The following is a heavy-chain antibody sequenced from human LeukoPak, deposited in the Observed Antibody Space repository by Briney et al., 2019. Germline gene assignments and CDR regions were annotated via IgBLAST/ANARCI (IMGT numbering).Heavy chain of an antibody. Sequence: SHTISLTCVVSGDSISSKNIAWIWITQSQSIGLKGLGRTYYRTKWYNDYAESIEGRMTISQDTSKNQYSLHLNSVTPDDTAVYYCARDFGTTGWHTFDYWGQGTLVTVSS. CDR2: TYYRTKWYN. CDR3: ARDFGTTGWHTFDY. CDR1: GDSISSKNIA. V-gene: IGHV6-1*01. J-gene: IGHJ4*02. D-gene: IGHD6-19*01.